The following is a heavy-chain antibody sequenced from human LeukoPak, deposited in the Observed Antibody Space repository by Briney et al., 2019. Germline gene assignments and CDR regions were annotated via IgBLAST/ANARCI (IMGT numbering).Heavy chain of an antibody. V-gene: IGHV3-11*04. D-gene: IGHD3-10*01. J-gene: IGHJ4*02. CDR2: ISKNGKTI. CDR3: ARAQGYYASGSWGFVY. CDR1: GFTFSDYY. Sequence: GGSLRLSCAASGFTFSDYYMSWIRQAPGKGLEWLSYISKNGKTIYYADSVKGRFTISRDNSKNTLYLQMNSLRAEDTAMYYCARAQGYYASGSWGFVYWGQGTLVTVSS.